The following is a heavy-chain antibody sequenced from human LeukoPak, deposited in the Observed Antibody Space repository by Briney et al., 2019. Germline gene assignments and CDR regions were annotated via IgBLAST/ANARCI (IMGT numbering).Heavy chain of an antibody. D-gene: IGHD2-21*01. CDR2: IYHSGST. Sequence: SETLSLTCTVSGGSISSGGYYWSWIRQPPGKGLEWIGYIYHSGSTNYNPSLKSRVTISVDTSKNQFSLKLSSVTAADTAVYYCARIVGVMARAFDIWGQGTMVTVSS. J-gene: IGHJ3*02. CDR1: GGSISSGGYY. CDR3: ARIVGVMARAFDI. V-gene: IGHV4-61*08.